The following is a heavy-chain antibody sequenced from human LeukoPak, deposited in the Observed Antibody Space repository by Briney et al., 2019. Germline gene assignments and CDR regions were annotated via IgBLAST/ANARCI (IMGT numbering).Heavy chain of an antibody. CDR3: ARDASSDYDLGRYYFDH. CDR2: ISYDGTNE. V-gene: IGHV3-30*04. Sequence: PGGSLRLSCEASGFTFSRYAIHWVRQAPGKGLEWVAVISYDGTNEYFADSVKGRFTISRSNSKNTVYLQMNSLRTEDTALYYCARDASSDYDLGRYYFDHWGQGTLVTVSS. CDR1: GFTFSRYA. J-gene: IGHJ4*02. D-gene: IGHD5-12*01.